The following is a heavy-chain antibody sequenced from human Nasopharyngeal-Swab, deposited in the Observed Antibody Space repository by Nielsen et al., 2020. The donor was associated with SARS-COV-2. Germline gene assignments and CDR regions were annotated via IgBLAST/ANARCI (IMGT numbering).Heavy chain of an antibody. CDR3: ARGTVTATDYGMDV. CDR2: IHGYNGNT. D-gene: IGHD4-17*01. V-gene: IGHV1-18*01. J-gene: IGHJ6*02. CDR1: GYRFSSHV. Sequence: ASVKVSCKASGYRFSSHVINWVRQAPGQGLEWLGWIHGYNGNTHYAENFQGRVTLTMDTSMNTADMELRSLRSDDTAVYYCARGTVTATDYGMDVWGQGTTVTVSS.